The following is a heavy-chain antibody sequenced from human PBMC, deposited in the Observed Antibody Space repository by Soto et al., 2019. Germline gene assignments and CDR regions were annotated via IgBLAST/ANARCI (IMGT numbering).Heavy chain of an antibody. V-gene: IGHV3-30*18. CDR3: ANELRGYSYGPIYY. CDR2: ISYDGSNK. J-gene: IGHJ4*02. D-gene: IGHD5-18*01. CDR1: GFTLSSYG. Sequence: PGGSLRLSCAASGFTLSSYGMHWVRQAPGKGLEWVAVISYDGSNKYYADSVKGRFTISRDNSKNTLYLQMNSLRAEDTAVYYCANELRGYSYGPIYYWGQGTLVPVSS.